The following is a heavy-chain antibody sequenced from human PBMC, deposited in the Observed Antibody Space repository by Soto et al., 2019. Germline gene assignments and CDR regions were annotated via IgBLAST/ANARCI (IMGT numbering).Heavy chain of an antibody. J-gene: IGHJ6*02. CDR2: IYYSGST. Sequence: SETLSLTCTVSGGSVSSGSYYWSWIRQPPGKGLEWIGYIYYSGSTNYNPSLKSRVTISVDTSKNQFSLKLSSVTAADTAVYYCARGAFIAAAGSPYYYYGMDVWGQGTTVTVSS. D-gene: IGHD6-13*01. CDR1: GGSVSSGSYY. CDR3: ARGAFIAAAGSPYYYYGMDV. V-gene: IGHV4-61*01.